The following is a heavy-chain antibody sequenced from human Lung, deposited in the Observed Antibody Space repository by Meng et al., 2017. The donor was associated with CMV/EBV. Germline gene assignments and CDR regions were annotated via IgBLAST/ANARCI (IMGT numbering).Heavy chain of an antibody. CDR1: GFTFSSYW. CDR3: ARDKVRYYDFWSGYGGMDV. CDR2: INSDWSST. Sequence: GESXKISCAASGFTFSSYWMHWVRQAPGKGLVWVSRINSDWSSTSYADSVKGRFTISRDNAKNTLYLQMNSLRSEETAVYYCARDKVRYYDFWSGYGGMDVWGQGTTVT. V-gene: IGHV3-74*01. D-gene: IGHD3-3*01. J-gene: IGHJ6*02.